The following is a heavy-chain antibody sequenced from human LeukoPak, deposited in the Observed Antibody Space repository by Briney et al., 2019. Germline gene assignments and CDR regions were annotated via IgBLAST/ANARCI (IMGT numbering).Heavy chain of an antibody. J-gene: IGHJ4*02. Sequence: PSETLSLTCTVSGGSISSYYWSWIQQPPGKGLEWIGYIYYSGSTNYNPSLKSRVTISVDTSKNQFSLKLSSVTAADTAVYYCARWDYYDSSGYDYWGQGTLVTVSS. V-gene: IGHV4-59*08. CDR3: ARWDYYDSSGYDY. D-gene: IGHD3-22*01. CDR2: IYYSGST. CDR1: GGSISSYY.